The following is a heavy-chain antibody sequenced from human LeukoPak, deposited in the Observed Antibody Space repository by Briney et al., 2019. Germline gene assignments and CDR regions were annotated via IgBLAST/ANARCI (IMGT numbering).Heavy chain of an antibody. Sequence: KSSETLALTCTVSGGSISSGSYYWSWIRQPAGKGLEWIGRIYTSGSTNYKPSLKSRVTISVDTSKNQFSLKLSSVTAADTAVYYCARDTYYYDSSGYALFDYWGQGTLVTVSS. D-gene: IGHD3-22*01. CDR3: ARDTYYYDSSGYALFDY. J-gene: IGHJ4*02. CDR1: GGSISSGSYY. CDR2: IYTSGST. V-gene: IGHV4-61*02.